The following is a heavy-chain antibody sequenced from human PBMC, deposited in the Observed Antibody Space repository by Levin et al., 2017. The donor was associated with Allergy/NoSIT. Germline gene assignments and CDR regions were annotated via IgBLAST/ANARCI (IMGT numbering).Heavy chain of an antibody. V-gene: IGHV1-2*02. CDR2: INPNSGGT. Sequence: GASVKVSCKASGYTFTGYYMHWVRQAPGQGLEWMGWINPNSGGTTYAQKFQGRVTMTRDTSISTAYMELSRLRSDDTAVYYCARPHRSTTVRFDPWGQGTLVTVSS. CDR1: GYTFTGYY. D-gene: IGHD2/OR15-2a*01. J-gene: IGHJ5*02. CDR3: ARPHRSTTVRFDP.